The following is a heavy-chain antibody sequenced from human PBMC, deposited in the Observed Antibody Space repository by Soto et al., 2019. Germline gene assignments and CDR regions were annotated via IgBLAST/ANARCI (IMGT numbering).Heavy chain of an antibody. CDR2: IIPIFGTA. J-gene: IGHJ4*02. CDR3: ARELVRPAAQPYYFDY. D-gene: IGHD2-2*01. CDR1: GGTFSSYA. V-gene: IGHV1-69*01. Sequence: QVQLVQSGAEVKKPGSSVKVSCKASGGTFSSYAISWVRQAPGQGLEWMGGIIPIFGTANYAQKFQGRVTITADESTSTADMELSSLRSEDTAVYYCARELVRPAAQPYYFDYWGQGTLVTVSS.